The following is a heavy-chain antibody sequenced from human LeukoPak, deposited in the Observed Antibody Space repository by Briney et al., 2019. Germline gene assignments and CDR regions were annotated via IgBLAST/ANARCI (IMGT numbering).Heavy chain of an antibody. D-gene: IGHD1-26*01. CDR3: ARDLFIVGARGSWFDP. CDR2: INPNSGGT. CDR1: RYTFAGYY. J-gene: IGHJ5*02. Sequence: ASVKVSCKASRYTFAGYYMHWVRQAPGQGLEWMGWINPNSGGTNYAQKFQGRVTMTRDTSISTAYMELSRLRSDDTAVYYCARDLFIVGARGSWFDPWGQGTLVTVSS. V-gene: IGHV1-2*02.